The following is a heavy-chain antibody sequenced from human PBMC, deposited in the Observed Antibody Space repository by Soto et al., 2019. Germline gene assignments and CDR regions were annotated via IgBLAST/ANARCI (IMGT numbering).Heavy chain of an antibody. CDR2: IYYSGST. J-gene: IGHJ4*02. CDR3: AKAEYGGNSFGGKFDS. D-gene: IGHD4-17*01. CDR1: GGSISSYY. Sequence: TSETLSLTCTVSGGSISSYYWSWIRQPPGKGLEWIGYIYYSGSTNYNPSLKSRVTISVDTSKNTLYLQMTRLRNEDTAVYYCAKAEYGGNSFGGKFDSWGQGILVTVSS. V-gene: IGHV4-59*12.